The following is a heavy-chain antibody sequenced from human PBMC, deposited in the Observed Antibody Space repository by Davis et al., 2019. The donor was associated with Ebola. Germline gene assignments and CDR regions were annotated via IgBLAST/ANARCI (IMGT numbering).Heavy chain of an antibody. CDR2: ISWNSGSI. CDR1: GFTFDDYA. J-gene: IGHJ1*01. V-gene: IGHV3-9*01. Sequence: PGGSLRLSCAASGFTFDDYAMHWVRQAPGKGLEWVSGISWNSGSIGYADPVKGRFTISRDNAKNSLYLQMNSLRAEDTALYYCAKSAYGDYVVGYFQHWGQGTLVTVSS. CDR3: AKSAYGDYVVGYFQH. D-gene: IGHD4-17*01.